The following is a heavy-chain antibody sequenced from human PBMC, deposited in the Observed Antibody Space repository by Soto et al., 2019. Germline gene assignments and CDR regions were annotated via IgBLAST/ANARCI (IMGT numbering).Heavy chain of an antibody. CDR1: GYTFTSYV. V-gene: IGHV1-3*01. CDR3: AREAIAAAAVYGMDV. D-gene: IGHD6-13*01. CDR2: INAGNGNT. Sequence: QVQLVQSGAEAKKPGASVKVSCKASGYTFTSYVMHWVRQAPGQRLEWMGWINAGNGNTKYSQKFQGRVTITRDTSGSTAYMELISRRSEDTAVYYCAREAIAAAAVYGMDVWGQGTTVTVSS. J-gene: IGHJ6*02.